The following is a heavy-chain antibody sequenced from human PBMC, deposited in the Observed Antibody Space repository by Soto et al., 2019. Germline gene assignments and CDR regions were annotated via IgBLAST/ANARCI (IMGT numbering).Heavy chain of an antibody. CDR3: ATYLRSYYDGCEPRAFDI. D-gene: IGHD3-22*01. J-gene: IGHJ3*02. CDR2: IIPIFGTA. CDR1: GGTFSSYA. Sequence: ASVKVSCKASGGTFSSYAISWVRQAPGQGLEWMGGIIPIFGTANYAQKFQGRGTITADESTSTAYMELSSMRFEDTDVYDSATYLRSYYDGCEPRAFDIWGQGTIVTV. V-gene: IGHV1-69*13.